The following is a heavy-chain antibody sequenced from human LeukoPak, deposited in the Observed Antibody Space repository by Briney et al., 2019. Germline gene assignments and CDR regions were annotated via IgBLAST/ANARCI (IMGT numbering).Heavy chain of an antibody. J-gene: IGHJ4*02. Sequence: PGGSLRLSCAASGFTFSSYSMNWVRQAPGKGLEWVSSISSSSSYIYYADSVKGRFTISRDNAKNSLYLQMNSLRAEDTAVYYCASWKVGATWTHYWGQGTLVTVSS. CDR3: ASWKVGATWTHY. V-gene: IGHV3-21*01. D-gene: IGHD1-26*01. CDR2: ISSSSSYI. CDR1: GFTFSSYS.